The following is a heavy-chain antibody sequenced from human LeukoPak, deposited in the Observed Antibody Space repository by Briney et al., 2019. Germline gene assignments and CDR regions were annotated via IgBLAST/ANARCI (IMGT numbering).Heavy chain of an antibody. CDR3: ARGGERVVPAAPYYYYYMDV. Sequence: KPSETLSLTCTVSGGSMSSYYWSWIRQPPGKGLEWIGYIYYSGSTNYNPSLKSRVTISVDTSKNQFSLKLSSVTAADTAVYYCARGGERVVPAAPYYYYYMDVWGKGTTVTVSS. J-gene: IGHJ6*03. CDR2: IYYSGST. D-gene: IGHD2-2*01. CDR1: GGSMSSYY. V-gene: IGHV4-59*01.